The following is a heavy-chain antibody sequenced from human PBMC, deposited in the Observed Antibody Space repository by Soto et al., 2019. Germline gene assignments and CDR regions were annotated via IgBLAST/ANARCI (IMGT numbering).Heavy chain of an antibody. J-gene: IGHJ4*02. CDR3: AGSGITGTTNTIDY. Sequence: PGGSLRLSCAASGFTFSDYYMSWIRQAPGKGLEWVSYISSSGSTIYYADSVKGRFTISRDNAKNSLYLQVNSLRAEDTAVYYCAGSGITGTTNTIDYWGQGTLVTVSS. V-gene: IGHV3-11*01. CDR2: ISSSGSTI. D-gene: IGHD1-20*01. CDR1: GFTFSDYY.